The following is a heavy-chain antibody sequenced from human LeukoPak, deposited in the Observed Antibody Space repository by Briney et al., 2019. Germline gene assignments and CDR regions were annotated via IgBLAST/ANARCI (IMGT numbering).Heavy chain of an antibody. CDR2: ISGSGGST. J-gene: IGHJ4*02. V-gene: IGHV3-23*01. CDR1: GFTFSSYA. D-gene: IGHD5-18*01. Sequence: RGGSLRFSCAASGFTFSSYAMSWVRQAPGKGLEWVSAISGSGGSTYYADSVKGRFTISRDNSKNTLYLQMNSLRAEDTAVYYCAKVERYSYGSSEDYWGQGTLVTVSS. CDR3: AKVERYSYGSSEDY.